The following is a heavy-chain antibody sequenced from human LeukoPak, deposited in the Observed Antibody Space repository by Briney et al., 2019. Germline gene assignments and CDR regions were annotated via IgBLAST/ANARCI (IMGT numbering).Heavy chain of an antibody. Sequence: TLSHTCTVSGGSISSGGYYWSWIRQHPGKGLEWIGYIYYSGRTYYNQSLKSRVTISVDTSKNQFSLKVSSVTAADTAVYYCAREFYNGYCSGGSCYGGYYFDYWGQGTLVTVSS. V-gene: IGHV4-31*03. CDR2: IYYSGRT. D-gene: IGHD2-15*01. CDR1: GGSISSGGYY. J-gene: IGHJ4*02. CDR3: AREFYNGYCSGGSCYGGYYFDY.